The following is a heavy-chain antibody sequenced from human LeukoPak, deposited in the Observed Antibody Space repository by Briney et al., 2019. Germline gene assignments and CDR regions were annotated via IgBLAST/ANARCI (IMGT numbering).Heavy chain of an antibody. D-gene: IGHD6-19*01. J-gene: IGHJ4*02. CDR3: AKVGPWLANDF. CDR2: ISADGAGT. Sequence: GGSLRLSCAASGFTFDDYAMHWVRQPPGKGLEWVSLISADGAGTSYANSVKGRFTISRGNSKNLLFLQMDGLRTEDTAFYFCAKVGPWLANDFWGQGILVTVSS. CDR1: GFTFDDYA. V-gene: IGHV3-43*02.